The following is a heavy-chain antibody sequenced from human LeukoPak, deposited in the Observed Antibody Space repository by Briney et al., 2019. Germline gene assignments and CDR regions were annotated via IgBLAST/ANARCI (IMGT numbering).Heavy chain of an antibody. CDR2: IHYSGST. V-gene: IGHV4-31*03. D-gene: IGHD3-10*01. Sequence: PSETLSLTCSVSGGSISSADYYWSWIRPHPGKGLEWIGYIHYSGSTYYNPSLKSRVTISVDTSKDQFSLKLTSVTAADTAVYYCARDSDYYGSGSSGYFDYWGQGTLVTVSS. CDR3: ARDSDYYGSGSSGYFDY. J-gene: IGHJ4*02. CDR1: GGSISSADYY.